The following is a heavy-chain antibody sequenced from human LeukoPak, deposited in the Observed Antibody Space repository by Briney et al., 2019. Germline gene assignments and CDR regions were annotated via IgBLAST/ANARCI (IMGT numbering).Heavy chain of an antibody. CDR1: GFTFSGFW. Sequence: GGSLRLSCAVSGFTFSGFWMSWSRQAPGKGLEWVASINSDGSEGYYADIVKGRFTISRDNAKNSLYLQINSLRAEDTAVYYCARSSYSSSSSVWGQGTMVTVSS. D-gene: IGHD6-6*01. CDR3: ARSSYSSSSSV. J-gene: IGHJ3*01. V-gene: IGHV3-7*03. CDR2: INSDGSEG.